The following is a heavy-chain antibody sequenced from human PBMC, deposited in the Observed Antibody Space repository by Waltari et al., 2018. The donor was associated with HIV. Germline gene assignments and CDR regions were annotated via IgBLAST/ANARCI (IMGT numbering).Heavy chain of an antibody. CDR1: GYTFTGYY. Sequence: QVQLVQSGAEVKKPGASVTVSCKASGYTFTGYYMPWVRQYPGQGLEWMGWINPNSGGTNYAQKFQGRVTMTRDTSISTAYMELSRLRSDDTAVYYCARDQGGIAVAGTPGDYWGQGTLVTVSS. D-gene: IGHD6-19*01. V-gene: IGHV1-2*02. J-gene: IGHJ4*02. CDR3: ARDQGGIAVAGTPGDY. CDR2: INPNSGGT.